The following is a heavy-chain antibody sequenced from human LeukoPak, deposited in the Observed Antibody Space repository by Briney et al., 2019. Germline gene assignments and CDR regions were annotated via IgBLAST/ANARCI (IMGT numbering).Heavy chain of an antibody. Sequence: GGSLRLSCAASGFTFSGYWMHWVRQAPGKGLVWVSRIKNDGSSTNYADSVKGRFTISRDNAKNTLYLELNSLRAEDTAVYYCARDRGSTGWYGLNYRGQGILVTVSS. J-gene: IGHJ4*02. CDR3: ARDRGSTGWYGLNY. D-gene: IGHD6-19*01. V-gene: IGHV3-74*01. CDR1: GFTFSGYW. CDR2: IKNDGSST.